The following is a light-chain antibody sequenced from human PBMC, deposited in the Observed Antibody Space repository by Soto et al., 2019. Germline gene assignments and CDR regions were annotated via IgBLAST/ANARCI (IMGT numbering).Light chain of an antibody. CDR3: SSYTSSSTPYYV. CDR2: EVT. Sequence: QSALAQPASVSGSPGQSITIPCTGTTSDIGAYDYVSWYQQHPGKVPKLIIFEVTKRPSGFSSRFSGSKSGNTASLTISGLQAEDEADYYCSSYTSSSTPYYVFGTGTKVTVL. CDR1: TSDIGAYDY. J-gene: IGLJ1*01. V-gene: IGLV2-14*01.